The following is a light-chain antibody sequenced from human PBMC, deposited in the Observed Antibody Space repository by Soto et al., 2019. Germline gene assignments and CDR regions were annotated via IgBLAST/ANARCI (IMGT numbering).Light chain of an antibody. CDR3: QQYNNWPGT. CDR1: QSVSSN. V-gene: IGKV3-15*01. J-gene: IGKJ1*01. CDR2: RAS. Sequence: DILMTHSPATLSLSPCGGATLSFRASQSVSSNLAWYQQKPGQAPRLLIQRASTRATGIPARFSGSGSGTEFTLTISSLQSEDFAVYFCQQYNNWPGTFGQGTKVDIK.